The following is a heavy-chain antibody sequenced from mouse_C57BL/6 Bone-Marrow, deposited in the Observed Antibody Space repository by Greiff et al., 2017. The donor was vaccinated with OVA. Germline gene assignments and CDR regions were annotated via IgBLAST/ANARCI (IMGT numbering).Heavy chain of an antibody. CDR3: ARSGYM. CDR2: IDPSDSYT. V-gene: IGHV1-59*01. CDR1: GYTFTSYW. Sequence: QVHVKQPGAELVRPGTSVKLSCKASGYTFTSYWMHWVKQRPGQGLEWIGVIDPSDSYTNYNQKFKGKATLTVDTSSSTAYMQLSSLTSEDSAVYYCARSGYMRGQGTLVTVSA. D-gene: IGHD3-1*01. J-gene: IGHJ3*01.